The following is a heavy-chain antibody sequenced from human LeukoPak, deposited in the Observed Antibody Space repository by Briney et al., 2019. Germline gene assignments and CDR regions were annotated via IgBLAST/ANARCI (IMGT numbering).Heavy chain of an antibody. CDR3: ARDLRRGLDY. J-gene: IGHJ4*02. CDR1: GFTFSSYA. D-gene: IGHD2-15*01. V-gene: IGHV3-30*04. CDR2: ISYDGSNK. Sequence: PGGSLRLSCAASGFTFSSYAMHWVRQAPGKGLEWVAVISYDGSNKYYADSVKSRFTISRDNSKNTLYLQMNSLRAEDTAVYYCARDLRRGLDYWGQGTLVTVSS.